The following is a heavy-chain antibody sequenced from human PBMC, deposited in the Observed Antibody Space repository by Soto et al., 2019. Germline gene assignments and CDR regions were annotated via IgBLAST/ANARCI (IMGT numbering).Heavy chain of an antibody. CDR2: IYPGDSDT. Sequence: PGESLKISCKGSGYSFTSYWIGWVRQMPGKGLEWMGIIYPGDSDTRYSPSFQGQVTISADKSISTAYLQWSSLKASDTAMYYCARLRGRVAAGTGAGWFDPWGQGTLVTVSS. V-gene: IGHV5-51*01. CDR1: GYSFTSYW. J-gene: IGHJ5*02. D-gene: IGHD6-13*01. CDR3: ARLRGRVAAGTGAGWFDP.